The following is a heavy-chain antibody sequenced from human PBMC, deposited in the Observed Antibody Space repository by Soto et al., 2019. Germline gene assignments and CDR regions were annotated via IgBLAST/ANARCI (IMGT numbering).Heavy chain of an antibody. Sequence: SETLSLTCTVSGGSVSSGDYYWSWIRQPPGNGLELIGYFYFSGNTNYNPSLKSRVIISVDTSKNLFSLKLTSVTAADTAVYYCARIPVDTSMIYWLDPWGQGTLVTVSS. D-gene: IGHD5-18*01. J-gene: IGHJ5*02. V-gene: IGHV4-61*08. CDR3: ARIPVDTSMIYWLDP. CDR1: GGSVSSGDYY. CDR2: FYFSGNT.